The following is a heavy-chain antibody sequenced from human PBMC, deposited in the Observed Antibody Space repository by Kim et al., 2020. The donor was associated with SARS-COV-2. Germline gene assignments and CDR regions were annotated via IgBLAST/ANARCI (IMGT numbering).Heavy chain of an antibody. Sequence: NYRGSANYTPALKRRLTISVDPSKNQFSLRLGSVTAADTAVYYCGAGFDYWGQGTLVTVSS. J-gene: IGHJ4*02. V-gene: IGHV4-34*01. CDR2: NYRGSA. D-gene: IGHD6-13*01. CDR3: GAGFDY.